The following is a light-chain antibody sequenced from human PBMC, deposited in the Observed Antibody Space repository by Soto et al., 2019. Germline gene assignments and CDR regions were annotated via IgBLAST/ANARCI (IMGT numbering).Light chain of an antibody. CDR2: GAS. V-gene: IGKV3-15*01. CDR1: QSVSSY. J-gene: IGKJ1*01. CDR3: QQYYNWPRT. Sequence: EIVLTQSPATLSFSPAARATLSFRASQSVSSYLAWYQQKPGQAPRLLIFGASARHTGIPARISGGGSGTEFTLTISSLRSEDFAVYFCQQYYNWPRTFGQGTKVDIK.